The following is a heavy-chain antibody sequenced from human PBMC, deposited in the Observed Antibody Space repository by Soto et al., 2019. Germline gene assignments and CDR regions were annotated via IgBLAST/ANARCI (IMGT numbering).Heavy chain of an antibody. Sequence: QVPLEQSGAVVKKPGASVKVACKASGYSFTTYSMHWLRQAPGQRPEWIGWLNAANGDTKYSQALQGRVTITVDTSAASVYMELSRLTSEETAVYYCAKGGYCSASSCVSWFDPWGQGTQVTVSP. CDR3: AKGGYCSASSCVSWFDP. CDR2: LNAANGDT. D-gene: IGHD2-2*01. V-gene: IGHV1-3*01. J-gene: IGHJ5*02. CDR1: GYSFTTYS.